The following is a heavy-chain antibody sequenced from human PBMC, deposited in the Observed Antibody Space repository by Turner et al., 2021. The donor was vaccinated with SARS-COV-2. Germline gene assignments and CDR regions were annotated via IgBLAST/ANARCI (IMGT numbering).Heavy chain of an antibody. D-gene: IGHD5-18*01. CDR1: DGSTSSSTYY. CDR2: ILYSGTT. J-gene: IGHJ4*02. V-gene: IGHV4-39*01. CDR3: ARQVRGYSYAFSFDY. Sequence: QLQLQESGPGLVKPSDTLSLTCTVSDGSTSSSTYYWGWVRQPPGKGLEWIGSILYSGTTYYNPSLKSRGAISVDTSKNQFSLKLTSVTAADTAVYYCARQVRGYSYAFSFDYWGQGTLVTVSS.